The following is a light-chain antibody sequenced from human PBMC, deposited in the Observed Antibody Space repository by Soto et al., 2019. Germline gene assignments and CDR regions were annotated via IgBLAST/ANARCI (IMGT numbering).Light chain of an antibody. CDR3: LRSAGSSTAI. J-gene: IGLJ1*01. CDR1: SSDVGNYNY. V-gene: IGLV2-14*03. CDR2: DVS. Sequence: QSDLTQPASVSGAPGLSITISCTGASSDVGNYNYVSWYQQHPGKAPKLIIYDVSNRPSGVSNRFSGSKSGNTASLTISGVKVYDGAEYSCLRSAGSSTAIFG.